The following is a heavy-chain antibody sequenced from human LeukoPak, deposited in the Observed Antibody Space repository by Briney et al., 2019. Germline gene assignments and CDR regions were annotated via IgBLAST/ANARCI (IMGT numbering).Heavy chain of an antibody. Sequence: GGSLRLSCAASGFTFSGYAMNWVRQAPGKGLEWVSSITGSTSYIYYADSLKGRFTISRDNAKNSLYLQMNSLRAEDTAVYYCAIIYLIVGATTFDYWGQGTLVTVSS. D-gene: IGHD1-26*01. V-gene: IGHV3-21*01. CDR3: AIIYLIVGATTFDY. CDR2: ITGSTSYI. CDR1: GFTFSGYA. J-gene: IGHJ4*02.